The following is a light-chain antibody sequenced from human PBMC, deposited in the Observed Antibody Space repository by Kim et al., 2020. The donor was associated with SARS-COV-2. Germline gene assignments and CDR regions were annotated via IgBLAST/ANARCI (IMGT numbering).Light chain of an antibody. Sequence: PGGHVNLPCASNTGAVTRGHYPSWLQRKPGQAPRTLIYDSTHKHSWTPARFSGSLLGGNAALTLSGAQPEDEADYYCLLSYSGLVFFGGGTQLTVL. CDR1: TGAVTRGHY. J-gene: IGLJ2*01. CDR3: LLSYSGLVF. V-gene: IGLV7-46*01. CDR2: DST.